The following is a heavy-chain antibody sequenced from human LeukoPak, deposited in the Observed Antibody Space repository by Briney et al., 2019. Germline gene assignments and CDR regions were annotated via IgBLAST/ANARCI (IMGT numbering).Heavy chain of an antibody. V-gene: IGHV1-18*01. J-gene: IGHJ6*02. CDR1: GFTFTSYG. Sequence: GASVKVSCNASGFTFTSYGISWGRQAPGQGLEGMGWISVHNGNTNYAQKVQGRVTMTTDTSTSTAYMELTSLRSDDTAVYFCARDRTPWVAGTRGMDVWGQGTAVTVSS. D-gene: IGHD6-19*01. CDR2: ISVHNGNT. CDR3: ARDRTPWVAGTRGMDV.